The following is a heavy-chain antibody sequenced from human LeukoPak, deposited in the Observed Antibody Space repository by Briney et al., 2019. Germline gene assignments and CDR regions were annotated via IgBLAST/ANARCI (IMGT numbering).Heavy chain of an antibody. Sequence: SETLSLTCTVSGNSISSGDNYWSWIRQPAGKGLEWIGRIYASGSTNYNPSLKSRVTISVDTSKNQFSLKLSSVTAADTAVYYCARDSGSYYSTDYYFDYWGQGTLVTVSS. D-gene: IGHD3-10*01. J-gene: IGHJ4*02. CDR2: IYASGST. V-gene: IGHV4-61*02. CDR3: ARDSGSYYSTDYYFDY. CDR1: GNSISSGDNY.